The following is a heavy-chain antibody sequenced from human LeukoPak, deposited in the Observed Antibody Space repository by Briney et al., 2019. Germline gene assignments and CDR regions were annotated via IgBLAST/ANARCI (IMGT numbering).Heavy chain of an antibody. D-gene: IGHD6-19*01. CDR3: ARGAPTYSSGWSNWFDP. CDR2: INPSGGST. J-gene: IGHJ5*02. CDR1: GYTFTSYY. V-gene: IGHV1-46*01. Sequence: ASVKVSCKASGYTFTSYYMHWVRQAPGQGLEWMGIINPSGGSTSYAQQFQGRVTMTRDTSTSTVYMELSSLRSEATAVYYCARGAPTYSSGWSNWFDPWGQGTLVTVSS.